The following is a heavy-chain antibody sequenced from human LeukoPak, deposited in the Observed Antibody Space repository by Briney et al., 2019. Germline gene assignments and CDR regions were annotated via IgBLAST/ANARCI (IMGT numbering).Heavy chain of an antibody. CDR2: IYYTGST. CDR1: SGSISSYY. J-gene: IGHJ4*02. Sequence: SETLSLTCTVSSGSISSYYWTWIRQPPGKGLEWIGYIYYTGSTNYNPSLKTRVTISIDPSKNHFSLKMSSLSAADTAVYYCARANPLYGTYYFDYWGQGIPVTVSS. D-gene: IGHD4-17*01. V-gene: IGHV4-59*01. CDR3: ARANPLYGTYYFDY.